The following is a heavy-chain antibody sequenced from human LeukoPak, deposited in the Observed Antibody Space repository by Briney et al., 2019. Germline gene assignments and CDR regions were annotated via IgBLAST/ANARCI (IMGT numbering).Heavy chain of an antibody. V-gene: IGHV3-48*01. Sequence: GGSLRLSCAASGFTFSRYNMNWVRQAPGKGLEWVSYISSSTSTIYYADSVKGRFTISRDNSKNTLYLQMNSLRAEDTAVYYCAKGSARSYIVLMVYAADNWFDPWGQGTLVTVSS. CDR1: GFTFSRYN. J-gene: IGHJ5*02. D-gene: IGHD2-8*01. CDR3: AKGSARSYIVLMVYAADNWFDP. CDR2: ISSSTSTI.